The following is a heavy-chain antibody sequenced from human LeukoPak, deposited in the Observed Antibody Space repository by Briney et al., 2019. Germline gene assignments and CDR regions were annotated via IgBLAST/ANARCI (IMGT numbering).Heavy chain of an antibody. CDR3: ARDQGYYYGSGSYSVFDY. CDR1: GGTFSSYG. CDR2: ISAYNGNT. D-gene: IGHD3-10*01. Sequence: ASVKVSCKASGGTFSSYGISWVRQAPGQGLEWMGWISAYNGNTNYAQKLQGRVTMTTDTSTSTAYMELRSLRSDDTAVYYCARDQGYYYGSGSYSVFDYWGQGTLVTVSS. J-gene: IGHJ4*02. V-gene: IGHV1-18*01.